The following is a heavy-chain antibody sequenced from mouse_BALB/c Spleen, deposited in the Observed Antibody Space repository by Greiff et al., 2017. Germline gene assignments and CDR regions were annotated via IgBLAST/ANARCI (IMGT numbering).Heavy chain of an antibody. D-gene: IGHD2-14*01. CDR1: GFSLTSYG. V-gene: IGHV2-4-1*01. CDR3: ARKEGSCRYSYAMDY. J-gene: IGHJ4*01. CDR2: IWSGGST. Sequence: QVQLKQSGPGLVQPSQSLSITCTASGFSLTSYGVHWVRQSPGKGLEWLGVIWSGGSTDYNAAFISRLSISKDNSKSQVFFKMNSLQADDTAIYCGARKEGSCRYSYAMDYWGQGTSVTVSS.